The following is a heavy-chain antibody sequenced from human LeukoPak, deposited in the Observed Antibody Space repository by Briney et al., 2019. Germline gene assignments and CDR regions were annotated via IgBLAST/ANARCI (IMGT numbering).Heavy chain of an antibody. CDR2: ISPYNANT. CDR3: VRDVSVNLYRAWFDP. Sequence: ASVKVSCKASGYSFISYGFSWVRQAPGQGLEWMGWISPYNANTNYAQKFRGRVTMTTDTSTSTAYMELRSLRSDDTAVYYCVRDVSVNLYRAWFDPWGQGTLVIVSS. D-gene: IGHD3-16*02. CDR1: GYSFISYG. J-gene: IGHJ5*02. V-gene: IGHV1-18*01.